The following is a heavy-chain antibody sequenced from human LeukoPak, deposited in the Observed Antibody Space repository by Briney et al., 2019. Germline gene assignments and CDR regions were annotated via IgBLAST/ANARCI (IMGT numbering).Heavy chain of an antibody. Sequence: PGGSLRLSCAASGFTFSTYWMHWVRQAPGKGLVWVSRINTDGSSTDYADSVKGRFTISRDNAKNTLYLQMNSLRAEDTAVYYCAKPTAMTTPYYFDSWGQGTLVTVSS. D-gene: IGHD4-17*01. CDR1: GFTFSTYW. J-gene: IGHJ4*02. CDR3: AKPTAMTTPYYFDS. V-gene: IGHV3-74*01. CDR2: INTDGSST.